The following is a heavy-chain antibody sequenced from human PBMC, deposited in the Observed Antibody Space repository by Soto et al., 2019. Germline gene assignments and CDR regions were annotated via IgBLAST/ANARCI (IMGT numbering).Heavy chain of an antibody. J-gene: IGHJ5*02. D-gene: IGHD3-3*01. CDR1: GGSISSGDYY. CDR3: ARWWSGSRQGFDP. Sequence: QVQLQESGPGLVKPSQTLSLTCTVSGGSISSGDYYWSWIRQHPGKGLEWIGYIYYSGSTYYNPSLNSRVTXSXDXXKNQFYLKLSSVTAADTAVYYCARWWSGSRQGFDPWGQGTLVTVSS. V-gene: IGHV4-31*03. CDR2: IYYSGST.